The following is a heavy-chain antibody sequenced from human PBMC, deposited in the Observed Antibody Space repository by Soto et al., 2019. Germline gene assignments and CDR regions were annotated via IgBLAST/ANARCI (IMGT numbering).Heavy chain of an antibody. Sequence: EVQLVESGGGLVQPGRSLRLSCAASGFTFDDYAMHWVRQAPGKGLEWVSGISWNSGSIGYADSVKGRFTISRDNAKNSLYLQMNSLRAEDTALYYCAKVGYSSSWSGYYYYGMDVWGQGTTVTVSS. CDR2: ISWNSGSI. CDR1: GFTFDDYA. D-gene: IGHD6-13*01. CDR3: AKVGYSSSWSGYYYYGMDV. V-gene: IGHV3-9*01. J-gene: IGHJ6*02.